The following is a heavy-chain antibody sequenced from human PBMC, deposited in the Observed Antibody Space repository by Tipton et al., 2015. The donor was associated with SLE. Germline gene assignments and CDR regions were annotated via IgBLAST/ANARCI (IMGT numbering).Heavy chain of an antibody. CDR2: IIPIFGIP. D-gene: IGHD3-10*01. Sequence: QSGPEVKKPGASVKVSCKASGYTFTSYGISWVRQAPGQGLEWMGGIIPIFGIPNYAQKFQGRVTFTSDESTSTVYMELHSLRPDDTAVYFCARTYYYGTGTYFYRYYYMDVWGRGTMVTVSS. CDR1: GYTFTSYG. CDR3: ARTYYYGTGTYFYRYYYMDV. V-gene: IGHV1-69*13. J-gene: IGHJ6*03.